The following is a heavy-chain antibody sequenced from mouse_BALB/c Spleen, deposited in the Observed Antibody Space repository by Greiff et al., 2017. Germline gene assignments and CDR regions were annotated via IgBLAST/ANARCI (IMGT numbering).Heavy chain of an antibody. J-gene: IGHJ4*01. CDR3: ARATMITTGYAMDY. CDR2: IYPGDGDT. D-gene: IGHD2-4*01. CDR1: GYAFSSYW. V-gene: IGHV1-80*01. Sequence: QVQLQQSGAELVRPGSSVKISCKASGYAFSSYWMNWVKQRPGQGLEWIGQIYPGDGDTNYNGKFKGKATLTADKSSSTAYMQLSSLTSEDSAVYFCARATMITTGYAMDYWGQGTSVTVSS.